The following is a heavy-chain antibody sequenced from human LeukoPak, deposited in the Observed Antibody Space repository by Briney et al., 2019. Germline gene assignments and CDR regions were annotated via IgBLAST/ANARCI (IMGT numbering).Heavy chain of an antibody. D-gene: IGHD6-13*01. CDR3: ARDRGPAAAPFDY. Sequence: SETLSLTCTVSNVSISGGSHYWNWIRQPAGKGLEWIGRIYAGGRSNYNPSLRSRVTISVDTSKNQFSLKLSSVTAADTVVYYCARDRGPAAAPFDYWGQGTLVTVSS. CDR2: IYAGGRS. V-gene: IGHV4-61*02. J-gene: IGHJ4*02. CDR1: NVSISGGSHY.